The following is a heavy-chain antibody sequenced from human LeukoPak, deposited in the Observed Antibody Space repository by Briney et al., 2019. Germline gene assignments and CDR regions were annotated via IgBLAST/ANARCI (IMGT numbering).Heavy chain of an antibody. V-gene: IGHV1-2*02. CDR1: GYTFTGYY. CDR2: INPNSGGT. Sequence: GASVKVSCKASGYTFTGYYMHWVRQAPGQGLEWMGWINPNSGGTNYAQKFQGRVTMTRDTSISTAYMELSRLRSDDTAVYYCARVPASGSSGWYSSWGQGTLVTVSS. J-gene: IGHJ5*02. D-gene: IGHD6-19*01. CDR3: ARVPASGSSGWYSS.